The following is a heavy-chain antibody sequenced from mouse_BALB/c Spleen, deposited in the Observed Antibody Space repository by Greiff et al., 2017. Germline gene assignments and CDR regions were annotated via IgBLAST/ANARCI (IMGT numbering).Heavy chain of an antibody. V-gene: IGHV5-17*02. CDR2: ISSGSSTI. D-gene: IGHD2-4*01. Sequence: EVQGVESGGGLVQPGGSRKLSCAASGFTFSSFGMHWVRQAPEKGLEWVAYISSGSSTIYYADTVKGRFTISRDNPKNTLFLQMTSLRSEDTAMYYCARSTMITMMDYWGQGTSVTVSS. CDR1: GFTFSSFG. CDR3: ARSTMITMMDY. J-gene: IGHJ4*01.